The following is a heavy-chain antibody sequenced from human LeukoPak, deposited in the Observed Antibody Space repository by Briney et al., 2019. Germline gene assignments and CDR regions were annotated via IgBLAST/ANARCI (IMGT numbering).Heavy chain of an antibody. CDR3: ARAAGYSSSQFDY. Sequence: GGSLRLSCEAAGFSFRDYPMGWVRRASGKRLEWVSGISAGADVIFYADPVKGRFTISRDNAKNSLYLQMNSLRAEDTAVYYCARAAGYSSSQFDYWGQGTLVTVSS. V-gene: IGHV3-23*01. J-gene: IGHJ4*02. D-gene: IGHD6-13*01. CDR1: GFSFRDYP. CDR2: ISAGADVI.